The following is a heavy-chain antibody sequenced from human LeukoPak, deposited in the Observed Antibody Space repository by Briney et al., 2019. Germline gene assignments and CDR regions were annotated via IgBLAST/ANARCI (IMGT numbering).Heavy chain of an antibody. CDR1: GFTFSSYS. J-gene: IGHJ4*02. CDR3: ARVLHKRNYDGTDYYGF. D-gene: IGHD3-22*01. CDR2: ISSSSSTI. Sequence: QPGGSLRLSCAASGFTFSSYSMNWVRQTPGKGLEWVSYISSSSSTIYYADSVKGRFTISGDNAKNSLYLQMNSLRAEDTAVYYCARVLHKRNYDGTDYYGFWGQGTLVTVSS. V-gene: IGHV3-48*01.